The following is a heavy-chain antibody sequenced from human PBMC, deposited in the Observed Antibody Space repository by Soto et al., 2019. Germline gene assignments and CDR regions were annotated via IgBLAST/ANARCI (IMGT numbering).Heavy chain of an antibody. CDR1: GGSISSGDYY. Sequence: QVQLQESGPGLVKPSQTLSLTCTVSGGSISSGDYYWSWIRQHPGKGLEWIGYIYYSGSTYYNPSPKSRVTISVDTSKNQFSLKLSSVTAADTAVYNCARWWIGSRQGSDPWGQGTLVTVSS. J-gene: IGHJ5*02. CDR3: ARWWIGSRQGSDP. V-gene: IGHV4-31*03. CDR2: IYYSGST. D-gene: IGHD2-15*01.